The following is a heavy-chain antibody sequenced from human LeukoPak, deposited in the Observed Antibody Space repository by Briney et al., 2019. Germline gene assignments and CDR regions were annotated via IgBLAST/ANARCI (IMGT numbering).Heavy chain of an antibody. Sequence: SETLSLTCAVYGGSFSGYYWSWIRQPPGKGLEWIGEINHSGSTNYNPSLKSRVTMSVDTSKNQFSLKLSSVTAADTAVYYCARDQYYYDSSGPGDAFDIWGQGTMVTVSS. CDR2: INHSGST. V-gene: IGHV4-34*01. CDR1: GGSFSGYY. CDR3: ARDQYYYDSSGPGDAFDI. J-gene: IGHJ3*02. D-gene: IGHD3-22*01.